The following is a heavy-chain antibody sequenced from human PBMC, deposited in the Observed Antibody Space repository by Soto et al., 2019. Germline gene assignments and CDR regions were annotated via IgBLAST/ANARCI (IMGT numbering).Heavy chain of an antibody. CDR3: ARGLIYDSSGYYFDY. V-gene: IGHV1-46*01. J-gene: IGHJ4*02. D-gene: IGHD3-22*01. Sequence: GASVKVSCKASGYTFTSYYMHWVRPAPGQGLEWMGIINPSGGSTRYAQKFQGRVTMTRDTSTSTVYMELSSLRSEDTAVYYCARGLIYDSSGYYFDYWGQGTLVTVSS. CDR2: INPSGGST. CDR1: GYTFTSYY.